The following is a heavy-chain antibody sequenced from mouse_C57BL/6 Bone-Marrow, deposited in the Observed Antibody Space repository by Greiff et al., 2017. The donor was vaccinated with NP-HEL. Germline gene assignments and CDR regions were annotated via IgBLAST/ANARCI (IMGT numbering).Heavy chain of an antibody. Sequence: EVKLVESEGGLVQPGSSMKLSCTASGFTFSDYYMAWVRQVPEKGLEWVANINYDGSSTYYLDSLKSRFIISRDNAKNILYLQMSSLKSEDTATYYCARDGYDTGYAMDYWGQGTSVTVSS. CDR3: ARDGYDTGYAMDY. D-gene: IGHD2-2*01. CDR1: GFTFSDYY. J-gene: IGHJ4*01. V-gene: IGHV5-16*01. CDR2: INYDGSST.